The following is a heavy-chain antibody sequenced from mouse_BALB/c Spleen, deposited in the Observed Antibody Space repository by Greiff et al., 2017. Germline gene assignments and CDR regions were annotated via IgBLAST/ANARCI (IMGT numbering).Heavy chain of an antibody. J-gene: IGHJ3*01. CDR2: INPSTGYT. Sequence: QVQLQQSGAELAKPGASVKMSCKASGYTFTSYWMHWVKQRPGQGLEWIGYINPSTGYTEYNQKFKDKATLTADKSSSTAYMQMSSLTSEDSAVYYCARGGLGRWFAYWGQGTLVTVSA. V-gene: IGHV1-7*01. D-gene: IGHD4-1*01. CDR1: GYTFTSYW. CDR3: ARGGLGRWFAY.